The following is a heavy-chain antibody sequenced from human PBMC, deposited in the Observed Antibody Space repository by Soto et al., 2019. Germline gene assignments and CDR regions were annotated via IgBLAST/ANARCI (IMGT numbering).Heavy chain of an antibody. V-gene: IGHV3-66*01. Sequence: EEPLVESGGGLVQPGGSRRLSCEASGFSVSSNYMTWVRQAPGKGLEWVSVLYSGGSTYYADSVQGRFTVSRDKSKNTLFLQMNSLRADDTAVYFCARDFMVTTGDYGLDVWGQGTTVIVSS. CDR1: GFSVSSNY. J-gene: IGHJ6*02. CDR3: ARDFMVTTGDYGLDV. CDR2: LYSGGST. D-gene: IGHD1-1*01.